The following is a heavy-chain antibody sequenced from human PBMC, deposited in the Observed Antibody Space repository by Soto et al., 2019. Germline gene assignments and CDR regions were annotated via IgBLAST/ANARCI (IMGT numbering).Heavy chain of an antibody. V-gene: IGHV4-59*01. J-gene: IGHJ4*02. CDR2: IYYSGST. Sequence: SETLSLTCTVSGGYISSYYWSWIRQPPGKGLEWIGYIYYSGSTNYNPSLKSRVTISVDTSKNQFSLKLSSGTAADTAVYYCARAVAYCGSDCTFDYWGRGTLVTVS. D-gene: IGHD2-21*01. CDR1: GGYISSYY. CDR3: ARAVAYCGSDCTFDY.